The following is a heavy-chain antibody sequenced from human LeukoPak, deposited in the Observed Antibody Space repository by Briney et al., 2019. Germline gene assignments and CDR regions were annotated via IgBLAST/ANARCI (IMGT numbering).Heavy chain of an antibody. D-gene: IGHD4-17*01. V-gene: IGHV4-59*01. CDR1: GGSFSGYY. Sequence: SETLSLTCAVYGGSFSGYYWNWIRQPPGKGLEWIGYIYYSGSTNYNPSLKSRVTISVDTSKNQFSLKLSSVTAADTAVYYCALYGVYYFDYWGQGTLVTVSS. J-gene: IGHJ4*02. CDR3: ALYGVYYFDY. CDR2: IYYSGST.